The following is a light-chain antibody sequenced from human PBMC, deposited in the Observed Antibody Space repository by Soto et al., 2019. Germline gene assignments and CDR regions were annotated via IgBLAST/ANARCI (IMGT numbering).Light chain of an antibody. CDR3: PHLTPYPRT. CDR1: QSISSY. CDR2: GAS. J-gene: IGKJ2*01. V-gene: IGKV1-9*01. Sequence: DIQLTQSPSFLSASVGDRVTITCRASQSISSYLAWYQQPPGKAPKLLIYGASTLQRGVSSRFSGSGSGTEFTLTISRLQPEDFATYYCPHLTPYPRTFGQGTKLEVK.